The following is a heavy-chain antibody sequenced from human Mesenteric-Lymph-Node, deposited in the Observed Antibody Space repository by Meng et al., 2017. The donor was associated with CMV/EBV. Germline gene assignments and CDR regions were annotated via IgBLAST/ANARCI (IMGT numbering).Heavy chain of an antibody. Sequence: GGSLRLSCAASGFTFSSYAMHWVRQAPGKGLEWVAVISYDGSNKYYADSVKGRFTISRDNSKNTLYLQMNSLRAEDTAVYYCARNGRDYSKVYYYYYGMDVWGQGTTVTVSS. CDR3: ARNGRDYSKVYYYYYGMDV. D-gene: IGHD4-11*01. V-gene: IGHV3-30-3*01. J-gene: IGHJ6*02. CDR2: ISYDGSNK. CDR1: GFTFSSYA.